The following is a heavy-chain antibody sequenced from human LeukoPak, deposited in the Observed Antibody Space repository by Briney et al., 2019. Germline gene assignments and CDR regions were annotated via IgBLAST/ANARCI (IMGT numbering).Heavy chain of an antibody. CDR3: AKGSLVVRGVVEADDAFDI. CDR1: GFTFSSYT. V-gene: IGHV3-23*01. Sequence: GGSLRLSCAASGFTFSSYTMSWVRQAPGKGLEWVSAISGSGGSTYYADSVKGRFTISRDNSKNTLYLQMNSLRAEDTAVYYCAKGSLVVRGVVEADDAFDIWGQGTMVTVSS. CDR2: ISGSGGST. D-gene: IGHD3-10*01. J-gene: IGHJ3*02.